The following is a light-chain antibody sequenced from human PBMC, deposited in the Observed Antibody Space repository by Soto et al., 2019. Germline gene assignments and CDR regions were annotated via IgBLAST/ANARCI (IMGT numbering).Light chain of an antibody. V-gene: IGKV1-5*03. J-gene: IGKJ1*01. Sequence: DIKVTQSPPTLSATVGDRVTITCRASQTISTWMAWYQQKPGKAPKLLIYKASRLQDGVPSRFSGSGSGPEFTLSINGLQPDDFATYYCQQYNSYSRTFGQGSKVDI. CDR2: KAS. CDR3: QQYNSYSRT. CDR1: QTISTW.